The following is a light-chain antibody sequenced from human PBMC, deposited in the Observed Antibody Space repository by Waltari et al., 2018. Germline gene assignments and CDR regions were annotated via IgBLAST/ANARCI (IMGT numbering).Light chain of an antibody. CDR2: EVS. V-gene: IGLV2-14*01. CDR1: SSDVGGYNY. Sequence: QSALTQPASVSGSPGQSITISCTGTSSDVGGYNYVSWYQQHPGKAPNLMIYEVSNRPSGVSNRFSGSKSGNTASLTIYGLQAEDEADYYCSSYTSSSTHVVFGGGTKLTVL. CDR3: SSYTSSSTHVV. J-gene: IGLJ2*01.